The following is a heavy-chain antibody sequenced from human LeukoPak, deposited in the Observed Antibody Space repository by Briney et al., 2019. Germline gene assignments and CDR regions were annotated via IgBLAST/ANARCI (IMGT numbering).Heavy chain of an antibody. CDR1: DFSFITYA. CDR2: ITGRGDAT. V-gene: IGHV3-23*01. Sequence: GGSLRLSCAASDFSFITYAMSWVRQAPGKGLEWVSPITGRGDATYYADSVKGRFTIFRDNAKNSLYLQMNSLRAEDTAVYYCARWVGTMVRGSYFPSYPDVWGKGTTVTISS. J-gene: IGHJ6*04. CDR3: ARWVGTMVRGSYFPSYPDV. D-gene: IGHD3-10*01.